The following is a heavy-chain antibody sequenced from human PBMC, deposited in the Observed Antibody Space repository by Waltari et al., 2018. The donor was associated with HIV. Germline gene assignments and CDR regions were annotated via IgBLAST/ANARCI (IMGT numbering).Heavy chain of an antibody. D-gene: IGHD1-7*01. V-gene: IGHV3-72*01. Sequence: EVQLVESGGGWVKPGGYLRLSCAASGFTFREHTMDWVRQAPGRGLEWVGRVTDKVYSYTTEYAASVKGRFTISRDDSKSSLYLQMNSLEADDTAVYYCATLVGRTTVVDYWGQGTLVTVSS. CDR3: ATLVGRTTVVDY. CDR2: VTDKVYSYTT. CDR1: GFTFREHT. J-gene: IGHJ4*02.